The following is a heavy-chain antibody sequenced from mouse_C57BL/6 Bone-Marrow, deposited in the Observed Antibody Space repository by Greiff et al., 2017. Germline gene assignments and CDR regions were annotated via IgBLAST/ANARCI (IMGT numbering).Heavy chain of an antibody. CDR3: ARFPHYYGTPYYYAMDY. V-gene: IGHV7-3*01. CDR1: GFTFTDYY. D-gene: IGHD1-1*01. Sequence: EVKLVESGGGLVQPGGSLSLSRAASGFTFTDYYMSWVRQPPGKALEWLGFIRNKANGYTTEYSASVKGRFTISRDNSQSILYLQMNALRAEDSATYYCARFPHYYGTPYYYAMDYWGQGTSVTVSS. CDR2: IRNKANGYTT. J-gene: IGHJ4*01.